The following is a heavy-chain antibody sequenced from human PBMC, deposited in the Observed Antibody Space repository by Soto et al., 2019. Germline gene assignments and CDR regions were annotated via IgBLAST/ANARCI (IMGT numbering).Heavy chain of an antibody. Sequence: ASVKVSCKASGYTFTGYYMHWVRQAPGQGLEWMGWINPNSGGTNYAQKFQGRATMTRDTSISTAYMELSRLRSDDTAVYYCARDDYDSSGYYDNWFDPWGQGTLVTVSS. J-gene: IGHJ5*02. D-gene: IGHD3-22*01. CDR3: ARDDYDSSGYYDNWFDP. CDR1: GYTFTGYY. CDR2: INPNSGGT. V-gene: IGHV1-2*02.